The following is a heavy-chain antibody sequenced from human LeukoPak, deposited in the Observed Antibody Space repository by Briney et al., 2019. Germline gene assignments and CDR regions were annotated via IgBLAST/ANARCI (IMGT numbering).Heavy chain of an antibody. CDR1: GGSISSYY. V-gene: IGHV4-59*01. CDR3: ARGQISGTWGWFDP. CDR2: IYYSGST. J-gene: IGHJ5*02. D-gene: IGHD1-26*01. Sequence: PSETLSLTCTVSGGSISSYYWSWIRQPPGKGLEWIGYIYYSGSTNYNPSLKSRVTISVDTSKNQFSLKLSSVTAADTAVYYCARGQISGTWGWFDPWGQGTLVTVSS.